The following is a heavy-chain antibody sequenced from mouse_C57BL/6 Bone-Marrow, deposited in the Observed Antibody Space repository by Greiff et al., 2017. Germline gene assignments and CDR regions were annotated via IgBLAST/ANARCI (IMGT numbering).Heavy chain of an antibody. D-gene: IGHD1-1*01. CDR2: IYPGSGST. J-gene: IGHJ4*01. V-gene: IGHV1-55*01. Sequence: QVQLQQPGAELVKPGASVKMSCKASGYTFTSYWITWVKQRPGQGLEWIGDIYPGSGSTNYNEKFKSKATLTVDTSSSTAYMQLSSLTSEDSAVYDCARPYGNVDYYDMDYWGQGTSSTVTS. CDR3: ARPYGNVDYYDMDY. CDR1: GYTFTSYW.